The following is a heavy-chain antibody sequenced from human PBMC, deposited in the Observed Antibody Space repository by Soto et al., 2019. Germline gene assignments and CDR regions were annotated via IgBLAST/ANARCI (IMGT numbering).Heavy chain of an antibody. CDR3: ARDGRSPRGTARDYYCMDV. D-gene: IGHD1-1*01. CDR1: GGTFSSYA. J-gene: IGHJ6*02. CDR2: IIPIFGTA. V-gene: IGHV1-69*13. Sequence: ASVKVSCKASGGTFSSYAISWVRQAPGQGLEWMGGIIPIFGTANYAQKFQGRVTITADESTSTAYMELSSLRSEDTAVYYCARDGRSPRGTARDYYCMDVCGQGTTVTLSS.